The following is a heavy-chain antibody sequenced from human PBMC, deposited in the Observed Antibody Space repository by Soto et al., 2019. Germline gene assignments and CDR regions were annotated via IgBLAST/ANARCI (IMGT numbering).Heavy chain of an antibody. CDR3: ARLGGVAARTFDY. J-gene: IGHJ4*02. V-gene: IGHV4-59*12. CDR1: GGSINDFY. D-gene: IGHD6-6*01. CDR2: IYYSGST. Sequence: SETLSLTCTVSGGSINDFYWSWIRQPPGKGLEWIGYIYYSGSTDYNPSLKSRVTISVDPSKTQFSLNLRSVNTADTAVYYCARLGGVAARTFDYWGQGPLVPVSS.